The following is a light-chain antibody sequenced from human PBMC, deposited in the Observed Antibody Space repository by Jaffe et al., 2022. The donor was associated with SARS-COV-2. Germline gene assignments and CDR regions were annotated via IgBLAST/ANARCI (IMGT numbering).Light chain of an antibody. Sequence: QPVLSQPPSASASLGASVTLTCTLSSGYSNYKVDWYQQRPGKGPRFVMRVGTGGIVGSKGDGIPDRFSVLGSGLNRSLTIKNIQEEDESDFHCGADHGSGSDFVRVFGGGTKLTVL. CDR2: VGTGGIVG. J-gene: IGLJ3*02. CDR1: SGYSNYK. V-gene: IGLV9-49*01. CDR3: GADHGSGSDFVRV.